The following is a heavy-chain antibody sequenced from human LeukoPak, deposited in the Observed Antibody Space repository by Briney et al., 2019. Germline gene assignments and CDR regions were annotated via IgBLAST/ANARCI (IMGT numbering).Heavy chain of an antibody. CDR2: ISGSGGST. D-gene: IGHD2-21*02. V-gene: IGHV3-23*01. Sequence: GGSLRLSCAASGFTFSTYGMSWVRQTPGKALEWVSGISGSGGSTYYADSVKGRFTISRDNSKNTLYLQMNSLRAEDTAVYYCAKFNVVVTANDAFDIWGQGTMVTVSS. CDR3: AKFNVVVTANDAFDI. J-gene: IGHJ3*02. CDR1: GFTFSTYG.